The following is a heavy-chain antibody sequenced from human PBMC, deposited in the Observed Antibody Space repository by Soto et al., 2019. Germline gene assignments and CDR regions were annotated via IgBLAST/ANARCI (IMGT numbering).Heavy chain of an antibody. CDR1: GFTFSSYA. V-gene: IGHV3-23*01. Sequence: EVQLLESGGGLVQPGGSLRLSCAASGFTFSSYAMSWVRQAPGKGLEWASAISGSGGSTYYADSVKGRFTISRDNSKNTLYLQMNSLRAEDTAVYYCAKDQNDFWSGYYTWFDPWGQGTLVTVSS. CDR2: ISGSGGST. J-gene: IGHJ5*02. D-gene: IGHD3-3*01. CDR3: AKDQNDFWSGYYTWFDP.